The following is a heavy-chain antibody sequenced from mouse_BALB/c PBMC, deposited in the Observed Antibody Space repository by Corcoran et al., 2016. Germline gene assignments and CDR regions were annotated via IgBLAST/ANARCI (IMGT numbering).Heavy chain of an antibody. V-gene: IGHV9-3-1*01. CDR1: GYTFTNYG. D-gene: IGHD6-1*01. Sequence: QIQLVQSGPELKKPGETVKFSCKASGYTFTNYGMNWVKQAPGQGLKWMGWINTYTGEPTYADDFKGRFAFSLETSASTAYLQINNLKNEDTATYFCARAPLHYYAMDYWGQGTSVTVSS. J-gene: IGHJ4*01. CDR2: INTYTGEP. CDR3: ARAPLHYYAMDY.